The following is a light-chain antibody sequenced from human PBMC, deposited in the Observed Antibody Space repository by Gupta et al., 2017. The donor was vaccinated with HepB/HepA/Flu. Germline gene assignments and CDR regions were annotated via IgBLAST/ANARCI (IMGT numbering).Light chain of an antibody. V-gene: IGKV1-5*03. J-gene: IGKJ2*01. Sequence: DIQMTQSPSTLSASVGDRVTITCRASQSISSWLAWYQQKSGKAPKLLIYKASSVESGVPSRFSGSGSGTEFTLTISSRQPDDFATYYCQQYNSYPVTFGQGTXLEIK. CDR1: QSISSW. CDR2: KAS. CDR3: QQYNSYPVT.